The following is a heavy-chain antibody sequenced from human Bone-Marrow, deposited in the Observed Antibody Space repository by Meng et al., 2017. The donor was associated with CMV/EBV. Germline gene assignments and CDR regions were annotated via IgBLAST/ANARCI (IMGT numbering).Heavy chain of an antibody. CDR3: ARERGSWPGYFDY. J-gene: IGHJ4*02. CDR1: GFTFSSYA. D-gene: IGHD3-10*01. CDR2: ISYDGSNK. V-gene: IGHV3-30-3*01. Sequence: CAGSGFTFSSYAMHWVRQAPGKGLEWVAVISYDGSNKYYAASVKGRFTISRDNSKNTLYLQMNSLRAEDTAVYYCARERGSWPGYFDYWGQGTLVTVSS.